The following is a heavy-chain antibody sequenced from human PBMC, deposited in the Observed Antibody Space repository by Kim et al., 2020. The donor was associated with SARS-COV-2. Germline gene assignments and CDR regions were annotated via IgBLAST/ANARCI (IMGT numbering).Heavy chain of an antibody. J-gene: IGHJ5*02. D-gene: IGHD3-16*01. V-gene: IGHV4-39*07. Sequence: KSRVTQSVDTSKNQFSLKLSSVTAADTAVYYCARADDYVWGSYYYNWFDPWGQGTLVTVSS. CDR3: ARADDYVWGSYYYNWFDP.